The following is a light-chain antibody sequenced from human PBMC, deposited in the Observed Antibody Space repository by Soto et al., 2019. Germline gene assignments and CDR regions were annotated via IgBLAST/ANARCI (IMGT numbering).Light chain of an antibody. CDR3: QEYNNYPWT. V-gene: IGKV1-17*01. CDR1: QDIRSD. Sequence: DIQMTQSPSALSASVGDRVTITCRASQDIRSDLGWYQQRPGKAPKLLIYAASSLQSGVPSRFSGSGSGTEFTLTIRSLQPEDFATYFCQEYNNYPWTFGQGTKVDI. CDR2: AAS. J-gene: IGKJ1*01.